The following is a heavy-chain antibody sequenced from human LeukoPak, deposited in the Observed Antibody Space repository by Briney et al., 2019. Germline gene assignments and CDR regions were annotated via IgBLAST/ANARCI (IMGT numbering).Heavy chain of an antibody. CDR2: IYRGDAT. Sequence: GGSLRLSCAASGFIISSDYMSWVRQAPGKGLEWVSVIYRGDATYYADSVKGRFTISRDNSKNTLYLQMNSLRAEDTAVYYCAKGGAAAGTLYLQYWGQGTLVTVSS. CDR3: AKGGAAAGTLYLQY. D-gene: IGHD6-13*01. CDR1: GFIISSDY. J-gene: IGHJ1*01. V-gene: IGHV3-53*01.